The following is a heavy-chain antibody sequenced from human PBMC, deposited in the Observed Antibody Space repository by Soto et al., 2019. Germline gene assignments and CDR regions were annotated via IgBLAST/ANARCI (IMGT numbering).Heavy chain of an antibody. V-gene: IGHV4-38-2*01. D-gene: IGHD3-22*01. J-gene: IGHJ5*02. CDR3: ARGYYDSSGYYDH. Sequence: SETLSLTCVVSGYSISRGYYWGWIRQPPGKGLEWIGSLYCSGGTYYSPSLESRVTISVDTSENQFSLKLSPVTAADTAVYYCARGYYDSSGYYDHWGQGILVTVSS. CDR1: GYSISRGYY. CDR2: LYCSGGT.